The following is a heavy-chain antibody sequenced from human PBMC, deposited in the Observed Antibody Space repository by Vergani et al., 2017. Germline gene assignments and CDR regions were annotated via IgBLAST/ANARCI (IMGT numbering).Heavy chain of an antibody. Sequence: QVQLQESGPGLVKPSETLSLTCTVSGGSISSYYWSWIRQPPGKGLEWIGYIYYIGSTNYNPSLKSRVTISLDTSKNQFSLKLSSVTAADASVYYCARNPYCGGDCYSDAVDIWGQGTVVIVSS. V-gene: IGHV4-59*01. J-gene: IGHJ3*02. D-gene: IGHD2-21*02. CDR3: ARNPYCGGDCYSDAVDI. CDR1: GGSISSYY. CDR2: IYYIGST.